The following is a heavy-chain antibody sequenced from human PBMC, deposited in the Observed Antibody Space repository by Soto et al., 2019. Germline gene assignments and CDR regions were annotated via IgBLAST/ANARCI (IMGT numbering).Heavy chain of an antibody. CDR2: IIPIFGTA. V-gene: IGHV1-69*13. Sequence: SVKVSCKASGCTFSSSAISWVRQAPGQGLEWMGGIIPIFGTANYAQKFQGRVTITADESTSTAYMELSSLRSEDTAVYYCATGHYDFWSGESMDGWGQGTTVTVSS. D-gene: IGHD3-3*01. J-gene: IGHJ6*02. CDR3: ATGHYDFWSGESMDG. CDR1: GCTFSSSA.